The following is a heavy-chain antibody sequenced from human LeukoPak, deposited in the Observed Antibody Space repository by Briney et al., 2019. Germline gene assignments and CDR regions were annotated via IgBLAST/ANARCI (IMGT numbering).Heavy chain of an antibody. CDR2: ISRNDDK. Sequence: SGPTLVKPTQTLTLTCTFSGFSLSTSGVGVGWIRQPPGKALELLALISRNDDKRYSPSLKSRLTITKDPSNNQVVLTMTNMDPVDTATYFCAHVDTTMVTSGFDVWGQGTMVTVS. J-gene: IGHJ3*01. D-gene: IGHD5-18*01. CDR3: AHVDTTMVTSGFDV. V-gene: IGHV2-5*01. CDR1: GFSLSTSGVG.